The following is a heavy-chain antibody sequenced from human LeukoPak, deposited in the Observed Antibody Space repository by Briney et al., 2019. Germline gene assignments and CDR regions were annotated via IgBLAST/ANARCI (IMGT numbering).Heavy chain of an antibody. CDR1: GGSFSGYY. J-gene: IGHJ4*02. CDR3: AGTRLGSGSSDY. V-gene: IGHV4-34*01. Sequence: PSETLPLTCAVYGGSFSGYYWSWIRQPPGKGLEWIGEINHSGSTNYNPSLKSRVTISVDTSKNQFSLKLSSVTAADTAVYYCAGTRLGSGSSDYWGQGTLVTVSS. D-gene: IGHD3-10*01. CDR2: INHSGST.